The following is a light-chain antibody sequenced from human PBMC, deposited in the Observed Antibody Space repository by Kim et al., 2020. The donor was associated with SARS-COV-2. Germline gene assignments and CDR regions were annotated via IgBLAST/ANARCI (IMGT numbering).Light chain of an antibody. Sequence: QPVLTQSPSASASLGASVKLTCTLSSGHSSYAIAWHQQQPEKGPRYLMKLNSDGSHSKGDGIPDRFSGSSSGAERYLTISSLQSDDEADYYCQTWGTGIVFGGGTQLTVL. CDR2: LNSDGSH. CDR1: SGHSSYA. CDR3: QTWGTGIV. V-gene: IGLV4-69*01. J-gene: IGLJ3*02.